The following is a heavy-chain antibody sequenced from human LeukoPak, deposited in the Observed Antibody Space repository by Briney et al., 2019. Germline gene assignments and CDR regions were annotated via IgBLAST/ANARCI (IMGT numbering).Heavy chain of an antibody. J-gene: IGHJ6*03. Sequence: ASVKVSCKASGYTFTSYGISWVRQAPGQGLEWMGWISAYNGNTNYAQKLQGRVTMTTDTSTSTAYMELRSLRSDDTAVYYCARDYQNQGLSNYYYYYMDVWGKGTTVTVSS. D-gene: IGHD1-14*01. CDR2: ISAYNGNT. CDR3: ARDYQNQGLSNYYYYYMDV. CDR1: GYTFTSYG. V-gene: IGHV1-18*01.